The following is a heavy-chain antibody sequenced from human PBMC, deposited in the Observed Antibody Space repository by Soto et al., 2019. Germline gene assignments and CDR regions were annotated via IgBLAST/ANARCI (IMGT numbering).Heavy chain of an antibody. CDR2: INHSGST. Sequence: SETLSLTCAVYGGSFSGYYWSWIRQPPGKGLEWIGEINHSGSTNYNPSLKSRVTISVDTSKNQFSLKLSSVTAADTAVYYCARGRGEEDIVLMVYARGYFDYWGQGTLVTVS. CDR1: GGSFSGYY. J-gene: IGHJ4*02. V-gene: IGHV4-34*01. D-gene: IGHD2-8*01. CDR3: ARGRGEEDIVLMVYARGYFDY.